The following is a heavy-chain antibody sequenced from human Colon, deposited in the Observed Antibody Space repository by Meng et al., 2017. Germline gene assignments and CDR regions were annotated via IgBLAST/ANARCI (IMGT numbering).Heavy chain of an antibody. CDR1: GYTLY. V-gene: IGHV1-2*06. Sequence: QVQLVQAGAEVKKPGASVPVSCKASGYTLYIHWVRLRPGEGLEWMGRINPRTGDTKSAQSFQGRVTMTRDTSTTTFSMDLRSLTTDDSAIYFCARESADGGSFDLWGQGTLVTVSS. J-gene: IGHJ4*02. CDR3: ARESADGGSFDL. CDR2: INPRTGDT. D-gene: IGHD2-15*01.